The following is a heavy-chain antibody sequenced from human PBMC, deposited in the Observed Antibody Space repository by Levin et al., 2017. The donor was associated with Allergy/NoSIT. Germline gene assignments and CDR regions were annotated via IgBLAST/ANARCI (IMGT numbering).Heavy chain of an antibody. D-gene: IGHD5-12*01. CDR3: ARDSGRYYY. CDR2: IRQDGREI. Sequence: GGSLRLSCAASGFTFSRYWMSWVRQAPGKGLEWVANIRQDGREIYYVDSVKGRFTISRDNTKNSLYLQMNSLRAEDTAVYYCARDSGRYYYWGQGTLVTVSS. V-gene: IGHV3-7*04. J-gene: IGHJ4*02. CDR1: GFTFSRYW.